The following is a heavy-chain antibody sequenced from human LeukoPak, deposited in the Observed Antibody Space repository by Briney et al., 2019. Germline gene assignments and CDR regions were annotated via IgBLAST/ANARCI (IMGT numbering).Heavy chain of an antibody. D-gene: IGHD6-6*01. CDR2: ISYDGSNK. CDR1: GFTFSNYG. J-gene: IGHJ4*02. Sequence: GGSLRLSCAASGFTFSNYGMHWVRQAPGKGLEWVAVISYDGSNKYYADSVKGRFTISRDNSKNTLYLQMNSLRAEDTAVYYCARWPYSSSYYFDYWGQGTLVTVSS. CDR3: ARWPYSSSYYFDY. V-gene: IGHV3-30*03.